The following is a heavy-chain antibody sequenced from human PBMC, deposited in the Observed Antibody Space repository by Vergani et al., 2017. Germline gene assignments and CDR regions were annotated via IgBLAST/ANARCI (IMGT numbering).Heavy chain of an antibody. D-gene: IGHD1-26*01. J-gene: IGHJ4*02. CDR1: GGSFSGYY. CDR3: ASGGADSGSYYSFDY. V-gene: IGHV4-34*01. CDR2: INHSGST. Sequence: QVQLQQWGAGLLKPSETLSLTCAVYGGSFSGYYWSWIRQPPGKGLEWIGEINHSGSTNYNPSLKSRVTISVDTSKNQFSLKLSSVTAADTAVYYCASGGADSGSYYSFDYWGQGTLVTVSS.